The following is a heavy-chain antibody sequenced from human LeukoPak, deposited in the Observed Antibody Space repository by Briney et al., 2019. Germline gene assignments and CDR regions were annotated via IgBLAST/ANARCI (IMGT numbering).Heavy chain of an antibody. CDR2: IYSGGST. CDR3: ARGGAGHSSGWYASYY. J-gene: IGHJ4*02. V-gene: IGHV3-66*01. Sequence: GGSLRLSCAASGFTVSSNYMSWVRQAPGKGLEWVSVIYSGGSTYYADSVKGRFTISRDKAKNSLYLQMNSLRAEDTAVYYCARGGAGHSSGWYASYYWGQGTLVTVSS. D-gene: IGHD6-19*01. CDR1: GFTVSSNY.